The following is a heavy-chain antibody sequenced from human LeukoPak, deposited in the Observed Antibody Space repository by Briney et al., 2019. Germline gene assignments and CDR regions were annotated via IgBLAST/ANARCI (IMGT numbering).Heavy chain of an antibody. Sequence: PGGSLRLSCAASGFTFSSYAMHWVRQAPGKGLEWVAVISYDGSNKYYADSVKGRFTISRDNSKNTLYLQMNSLRAEDTAVYYCAKDHPDSSSWYLDYWGQGTLVTVSS. D-gene: IGHD6-13*01. CDR1: GFTFSSYA. CDR2: ISYDGSNK. V-gene: IGHV3-30*04. J-gene: IGHJ4*02. CDR3: AKDHPDSSSWYLDY.